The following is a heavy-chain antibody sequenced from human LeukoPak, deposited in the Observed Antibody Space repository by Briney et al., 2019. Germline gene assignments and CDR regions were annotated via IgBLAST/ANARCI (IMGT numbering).Heavy chain of an antibody. J-gene: IGHJ6*03. Sequence: ASVKISCKASGYTFTSNYIHWVRQAPGQGLEWMGIINPSGGSTRYAQKFQGRVTMTRDTSTSTVYMELSSLRSEDTAVYYCASHWGSRGFWSGSYGGTQGSPYSYQYMDVWGKGTTVTVSS. CDR3: ASHWGSRGFWSGSYGGTQGSPYSYQYMDV. D-gene: IGHD3-3*01. CDR2: INPSGGST. CDR1: GYTFTSNY. V-gene: IGHV1-46*01.